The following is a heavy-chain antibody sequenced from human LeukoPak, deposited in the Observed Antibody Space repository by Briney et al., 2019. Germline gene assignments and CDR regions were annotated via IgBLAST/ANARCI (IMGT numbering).Heavy chain of an antibody. D-gene: IGHD4-23*01. CDR1: GGSFSGYY. CDR2: INRSGST. V-gene: IGHV4-34*01. J-gene: IGHJ1*01. CDR3: ARAYGGNSQYFQH. Sequence: SETLSLTCAVYGGSFSGYYWSWIRQPPGKGLEWIGEINRSGSTNYNPSLKSRVTISVDTSKNQFSLKLNSVTAADTAVYYCARAYGGNSQYFQHWGQGTLVTVSS.